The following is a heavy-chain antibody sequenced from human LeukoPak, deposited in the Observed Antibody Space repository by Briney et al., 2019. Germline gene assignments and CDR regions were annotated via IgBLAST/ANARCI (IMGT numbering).Heavy chain of an antibody. J-gene: IGHJ5*02. D-gene: IGHD4-23*01. V-gene: IGHV4-39*07. Sequence: SETLSLTCTVSGGYIITSGHYWGWIRQPPGKGLEWIGSIYYTGVTNTNPFFRSRMSISVDTSKNQFSLNLTSVTAADAAVYYCARERSSSGGHSWFDPWGQGTLVTVSS. CDR2: IYYTGVT. CDR1: GGYIITSGHY. CDR3: ARERSSSGGHSWFDP.